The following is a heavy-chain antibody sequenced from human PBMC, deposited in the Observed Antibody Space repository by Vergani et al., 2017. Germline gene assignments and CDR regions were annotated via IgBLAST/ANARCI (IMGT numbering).Heavy chain of an antibody. D-gene: IGHD6-25*01. V-gene: IGHV4-31*11. Sequence: QVQLQESGPGVVKPSQTLSLTCAVSGGSISSGDHCWTWIRQRPGKGLEWIGYIFYSGTTYDNPSLRSRLTISVDTSQNQFSLKLRSVTAADTAVYYCARVDTQVPATSHFYYMGVGGKGTTVVVSS. CDR1: GGSISSGDHC. J-gene: IGHJ6*03. CDR2: IFYSGTT. CDR3: ARVDTQVPATSHFYYMGV.